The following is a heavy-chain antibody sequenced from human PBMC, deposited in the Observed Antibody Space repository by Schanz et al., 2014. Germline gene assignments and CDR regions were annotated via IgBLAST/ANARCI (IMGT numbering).Heavy chain of an antibody. J-gene: IGHJ4*02. CDR1: GFTFSNYW. Sequence: VQLVESGGGVVQPGRSLRLSCAASGFTFSNYWMSWVRQAPGKGLEWVANIKQDESERSYVDSVKGRFTISRDNAKNSLYLQMNSLRAEDTAVYYCARDKGGYYPFDYWGQGTLVTVSS. CDR2: IKQDESER. CDR3: ARDKGGYYPFDY. D-gene: IGHD3-3*01. V-gene: IGHV3-7*01.